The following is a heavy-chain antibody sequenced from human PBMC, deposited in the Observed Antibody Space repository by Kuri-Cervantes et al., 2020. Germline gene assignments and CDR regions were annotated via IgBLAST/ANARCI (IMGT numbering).Heavy chain of an antibody. Sequence: GGSLRLSCAASGFTFSSYGMHWVRQAPGKGLEWVAVISYDGSNKYYADSVKGRFTISRDNSKNTLYLQMNSLRAEYTAVYYCAKDWTRGGRADAFDIWGQGTMVTVSS. D-gene: IGHD3/OR15-3a*01. V-gene: IGHV3-33*05. J-gene: IGHJ3*02. CDR1: GFTFSSYG. CDR2: ISYDGSNK. CDR3: AKDWTRGGRADAFDI.